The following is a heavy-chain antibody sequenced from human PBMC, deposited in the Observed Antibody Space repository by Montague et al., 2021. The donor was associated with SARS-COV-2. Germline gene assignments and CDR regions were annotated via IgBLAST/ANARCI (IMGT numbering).Heavy chain of an antibody. CDR1: GFSLSTSGMC. D-gene: IGHD4-23*01. CDR2: IDWDDDK. V-gene: IGHV2-70*01. Sequence: PALVKPTQTLTLTCTFSGFSLSTSGMCVSWIRQPPGKALEWLALIDWDDDKYYSTSLKTRLTISKDTSKNQVVLTMTNMDPVDTATYYCARMTTVVTLGYYYYYGMDVWGQGTTVTVPS. CDR3: ARMTTVVTLGYYYYYGMDV. J-gene: IGHJ6*02.